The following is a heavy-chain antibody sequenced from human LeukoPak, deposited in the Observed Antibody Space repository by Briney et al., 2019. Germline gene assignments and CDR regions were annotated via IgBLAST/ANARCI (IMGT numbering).Heavy chain of an antibody. CDR1: GFTFSSYA. CDR3: AKGPQVYVSQCDF. J-gene: IGHJ4*02. D-gene: IGHD2-8*01. V-gene: IGHV3-23*01. CDR2: ISGTGGRT. Sequence: GGSLRLSCAASGFTFSSYAMNWVRQAPGKGLEWVSAISGTGGRTYYAASVKGRFTISRDNSKSTLSLQMNSLRVEDTAVYYCAKGPQVYVSQCDFWGQGTLVTVSS.